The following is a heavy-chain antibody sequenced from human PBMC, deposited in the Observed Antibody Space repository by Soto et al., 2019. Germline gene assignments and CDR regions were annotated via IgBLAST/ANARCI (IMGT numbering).Heavy chain of an antibody. Sequence: GSLRLSCAASGFTFSNYAMTWVHQAPGKGLEWVSVISGSGGTTHHADSVKGRFTISRDSSENMVYLQMNSLRAEDTAVYYCAKGHSSSVYYYYMDVWGKGTTVTVSS. J-gene: IGHJ6*03. CDR1: GFTFSNYA. CDR3: AKGHSSSVYYYYMDV. CDR2: ISGSGGTT. D-gene: IGHD6-13*01. V-gene: IGHV3-23*01.